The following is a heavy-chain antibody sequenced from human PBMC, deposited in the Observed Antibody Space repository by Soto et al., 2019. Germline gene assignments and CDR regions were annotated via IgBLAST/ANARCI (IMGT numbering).Heavy chain of an antibody. CDR2: IIPIFGTA. J-gene: IGHJ2*01. CDR1: GGTFSSYA. Sequence: QVQLVQSGAEVKKPGSSVKVSCKASGGTFSSYAISCVRQAPGQGLEWMGGIIPIFGTANYAQKFQGRVTITADESTSTAYMELSSLRSEDTAVYYCARDGYSYGYGDWYFDLWGRGTLVTVSS. D-gene: IGHD5-18*01. V-gene: IGHV1-69*01. CDR3: ARDGYSYGYGDWYFDL.